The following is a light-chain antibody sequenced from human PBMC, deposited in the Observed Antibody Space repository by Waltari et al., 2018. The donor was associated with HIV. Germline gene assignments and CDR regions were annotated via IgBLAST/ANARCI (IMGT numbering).Light chain of an antibody. Sequence: QSVLTQPPSVSAAPGQKVTISCSGSSSNIGNDYVSWDQHVPGAAPKLLIYDNNKRPSGIPDRFSGSKSGTSATLGITGLQTGDEADYYCGTWDHRLSAGVFGGGTKLTVL. CDR2: DNN. V-gene: IGLV1-51*01. J-gene: IGLJ3*02. CDR1: SSNIGNDY. CDR3: GTWDHRLSAGV.